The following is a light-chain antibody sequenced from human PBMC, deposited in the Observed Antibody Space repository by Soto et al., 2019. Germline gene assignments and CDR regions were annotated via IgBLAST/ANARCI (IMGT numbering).Light chain of an antibody. V-gene: IGKV4-1*01. J-gene: IGKJ3*01. Sequence: DIVMTQSPDSLAVSLGERATINCQSSQSVLYSSNNKNYLAWYQQKPGQPPKLLIYWASTRESGVPDRFSGSGSGKDFTLTISSLQAEDVAVYYCQQYYTAQLTFGPGTKVDIK. CDR3: QQYYTAQLT. CDR1: QSVLYSSNNKNY. CDR2: WAS.